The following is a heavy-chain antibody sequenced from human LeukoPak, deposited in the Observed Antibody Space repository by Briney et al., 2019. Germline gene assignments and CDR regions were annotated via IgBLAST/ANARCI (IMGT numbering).Heavy chain of an antibody. J-gene: IGHJ4*02. Sequence: GGSLRLSCAASGFTFSSYWMSWGRQAPGKGLEWVANIKQDGSEKYYVGSVKGRFTISRDNAKNSLYLQMNNLGAEDTAVYYCATDPASYCTSSTCDFDYWGQGTLVTVSS. V-gene: IGHV3-7*01. CDR2: IKQDGSEK. CDR1: GFTFSSYW. CDR3: ATDPASYCTSSTCDFDY. D-gene: IGHD2-8*01.